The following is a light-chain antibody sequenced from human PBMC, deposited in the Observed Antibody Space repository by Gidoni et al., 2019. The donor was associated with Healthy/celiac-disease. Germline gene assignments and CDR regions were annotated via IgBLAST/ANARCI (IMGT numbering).Light chain of an antibody. J-gene: IGKJ1*01. CDR3: QQYDNLPTWT. V-gene: IGKV1-33*01. CDR2: DAS. CDR1: QDISNY. Sequence: DIQINQSPSSLSASVGDRVTITCQASQDISNYLNWYQQKPGKAPKLLIYDASKLETGVPSRFSGSGSGTDFTFTISSLEPEDIATYYCQQYDNLPTWTFGQGTKVEIK.